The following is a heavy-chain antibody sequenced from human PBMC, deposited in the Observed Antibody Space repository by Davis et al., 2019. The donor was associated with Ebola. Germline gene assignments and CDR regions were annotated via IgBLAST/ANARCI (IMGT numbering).Heavy chain of an antibody. CDR2: IRSKAYGGTT. Sequence: GGSLRLSCTASGFTFGDYAMSWVRQAPGKGLEWVGFIRSKAYGGTTEYAASVKGRFTISRDDSKSIAYLQMNSLKTEDTAVYYCTRDGRDYEIGYYYGMDVWGQGTTVTVSS. V-gene: IGHV3-49*04. CDR1: GFTFGDYA. D-gene: IGHD4-17*01. J-gene: IGHJ6*02. CDR3: TRDGRDYEIGYYYGMDV.